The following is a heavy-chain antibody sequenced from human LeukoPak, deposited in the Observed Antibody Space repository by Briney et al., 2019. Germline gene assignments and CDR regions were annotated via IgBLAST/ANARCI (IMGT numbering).Heavy chain of an antibody. Sequence: TGGSLRLSCAASGFTVSSNYMSWVRQAPGKGLEWVSAIYSGGSTYYADSVKGRFTISRDNSKNTLYLQMNSLRAEDTAVYYCARDHRPAAAGTRRTDYYYYGMDVWGKGTTVTVSS. CDR1: GFTVSSNY. J-gene: IGHJ6*04. V-gene: IGHV3-53*01. D-gene: IGHD6-13*01. CDR2: IYSGGST. CDR3: ARDHRPAAAGTRRTDYYYYGMDV.